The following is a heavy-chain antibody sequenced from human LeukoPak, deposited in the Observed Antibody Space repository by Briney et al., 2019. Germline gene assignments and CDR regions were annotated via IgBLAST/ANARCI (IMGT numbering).Heavy chain of an antibody. Sequence: ASVKVSCKVSGYTLTEISLHWVRQTPGTGLEGMGGFDPEDGEKVYAQKFQGRVTMTEDTSAGTADMELRSLRFDDTAVYYCTTRPIRFGEVSVWGQGTLVTVSS. CDR2: FDPEDGEK. CDR3: TTRPIRFGEVSV. V-gene: IGHV1-24*01. D-gene: IGHD3-10*01. CDR1: GYTLTEIS. J-gene: IGHJ4*02.